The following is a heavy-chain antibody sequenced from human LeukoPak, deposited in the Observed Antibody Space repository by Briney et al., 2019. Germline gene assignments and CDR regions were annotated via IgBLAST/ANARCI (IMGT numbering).Heavy chain of an antibody. V-gene: IGHV3-23*01. CDR1: GFTFSSSA. D-gene: IGHD6-13*01. CDR3: AKVTAAALYFDY. J-gene: IGHJ4*02. CDR2: ISGSGGST. Sequence: GGSLRLSCAASGFTFSSSAMSWVRQAPGKGLEWVSAISGSGGSTYYADSVKGRFTISRDNSKNTLYLQMNSLRAEDTAVYYCAKVTAAALYFDYWGQGTLVTVSS.